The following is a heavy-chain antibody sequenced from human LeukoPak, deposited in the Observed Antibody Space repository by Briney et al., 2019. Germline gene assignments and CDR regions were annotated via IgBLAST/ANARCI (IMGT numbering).Heavy chain of an antibody. Sequence: GGSLRLSCAVSGFTVSGNYMSWIRHAPGKGLEWVSLIYSDDTTLYADSVKGRFTVSRDNSKNTLYLQMNSLRAEDTAVYYCAKDQGDYGYCSSTSCYAPHAFDIWGQGTMVTVSS. CDR3: AKDQGDYGYCSSTSCYAPHAFDI. D-gene: IGHD2-2*01. J-gene: IGHJ3*02. CDR2: IYSDDTT. V-gene: IGHV3-53*01. CDR1: GFTVSGNY.